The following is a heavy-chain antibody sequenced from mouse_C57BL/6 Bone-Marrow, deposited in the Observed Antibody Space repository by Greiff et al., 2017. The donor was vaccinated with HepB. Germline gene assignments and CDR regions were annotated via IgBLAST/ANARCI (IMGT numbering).Heavy chain of an antibody. J-gene: IGHJ4*01. V-gene: IGHV5-9-1*02. CDR1: GFTFSSYA. CDR3: TRDPYDYDRVDY. Sequence: EVKLVESGEGLVKPGGSLKLSCAASGFTFSSYAISWVRQTPEKRLEWVAYISSGGDYIYYADTVKGRFTISRDNARNTLYLQMSSLKSEDTAMYYCTRDPYDYDRVDYWGQGTSVTVSS. D-gene: IGHD2-4*01. CDR2: ISSGGDYI.